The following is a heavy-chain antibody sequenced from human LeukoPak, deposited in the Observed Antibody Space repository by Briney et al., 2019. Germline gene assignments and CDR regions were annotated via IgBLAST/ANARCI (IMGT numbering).Heavy chain of an antibody. V-gene: IGHV4-30-2*01. CDR2: IYHSGST. J-gene: IGHJ4*02. CDR3: ARGEWDLLFDY. D-gene: IGHD1-26*01. CDR1: GGSISSGGYS. Sequence: PSETLSLTCAVSGGSISSGGYSWSWIRQPPGKGLEWIGYIYHSGSTYYNPSLKSRVTISVDTSKNQFSLKLSSVTAADTAVYYCARGEWDLLFDYWGQGTLVTVSS.